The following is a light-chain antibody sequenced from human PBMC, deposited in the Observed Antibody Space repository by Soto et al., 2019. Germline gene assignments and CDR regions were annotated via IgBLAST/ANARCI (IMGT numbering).Light chain of an antibody. CDR1: QSFSSY. CDR2: DAS. V-gene: IGKV3-11*01. CDR3: QQRSNWPPPT. Sequence: EIVLTQSPATLSFSPGERATLSCRASQSFSSYLAWYKQKTGKAPRLLLYDASNRATGITARFSGGGSGTDFTLPISSLEPEDFAVYYCQQRSNWPPPTFGQGTRLEIK. J-gene: IGKJ5*01.